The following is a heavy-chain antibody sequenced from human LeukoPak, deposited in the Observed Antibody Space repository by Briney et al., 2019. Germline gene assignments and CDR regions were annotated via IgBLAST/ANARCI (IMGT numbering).Heavy chain of an antibody. D-gene: IGHD3-22*01. J-gene: IGHJ4*02. V-gene: IGHV1-69*13. CDR1: GGTFSSYA. CDR2: IIPIFGTA. CDR3: AREKGDYYDSSGYYS. Sequence: SVKVSCKASGGTFSSYAISWVRQAPGQGLEWMGGIIPIFGTANYAQKFQGRVTITADESTSTAYMELSSLRSEDTAVYYCAREKGDYYDSSGYYSWGQGTLVTVSS.